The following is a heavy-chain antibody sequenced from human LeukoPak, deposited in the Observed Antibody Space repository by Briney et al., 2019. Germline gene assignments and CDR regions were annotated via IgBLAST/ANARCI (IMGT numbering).Heavy chain of an antibody. Sequence: GGSLRLSCAAPVFTFSFYSMNRVRQAPWKGLEWISSISSSSNYIYYADSVKGRFTISRDNSKNTLYLQMNSLRAEDTAVYYCARERVATIRYYYYGMDVWGQGTTVTVSS. D-gene: IGHD5-12*01. J-gene: IGHJ6*02. CDR2: ISSSSNYI. V-gene: IGHV3-21*01. CDR1: VFTFSFYS. CDR3: ARERVATIRYYYYGMDV.